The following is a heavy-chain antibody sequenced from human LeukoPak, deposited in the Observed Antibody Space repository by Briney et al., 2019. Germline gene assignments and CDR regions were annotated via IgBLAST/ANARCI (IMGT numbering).Heavy chain of an antibody. CDR1: GFTFSSYS. CDR3: ARAPPNDYDSAGYYAPFDC. D-gene: IGHD3-22*01. J-gene: IGHJ4*02. CDR2: ISSSSTTM. V-gene: IGHV3-48*02. Sequence: PGGSLRLSCAASGFTFSSYSMNWVRQAPGKGLEGVSHISSSSTTMYYADSVKGRFTISRDNAKNSLYLQMSSLTDEDTAVYYCARAPPNDYDSAGYYAPFDCWGQGILVTVSS.